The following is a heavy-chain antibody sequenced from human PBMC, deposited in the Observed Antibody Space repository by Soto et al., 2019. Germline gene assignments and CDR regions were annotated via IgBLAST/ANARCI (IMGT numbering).Heavy chain of an antibody. CDR3: RIVLRFLEWLFFNWFDP. Sequence: HPGGSLRLSCAASGFTFSSYAMHWVRQAPGKGLEYVSAISSNGGSTYYADSVKGRFTISRDNSKNTLYLQMGSLRAEDMAVYLIRIVLRFLEWLFFNWFDPWGQGTLVTVSS. J-gene: IGHJ5*02. CDR1: GFTFSSYA. CDR2: ISSNGGST. D-gene: IGHD3-3*01. V-gene: IGHV3-64*02.